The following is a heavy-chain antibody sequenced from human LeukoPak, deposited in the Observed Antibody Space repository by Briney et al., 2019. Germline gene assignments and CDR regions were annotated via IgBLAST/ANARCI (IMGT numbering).Heavy chain of an antibody. CDR2: VSGSGGNT. Sequence: GGSLRLSWAGSGFTFSSYTMDWVRQAPGKGLELEWVSTVSGSGGNTYYAVSVKGRFTISRDDSTNTLYLQKNSLRAEDRTVYYCATRLCSGANPFDYWGQGTLVTVSS. J-gene: IGHJ4*02. D-gene: IGHD2-15*01. CDR3: ATRLCSGANPFDY. CDR1: GFTFSSYT. V-gene: IGHV3-23*01.